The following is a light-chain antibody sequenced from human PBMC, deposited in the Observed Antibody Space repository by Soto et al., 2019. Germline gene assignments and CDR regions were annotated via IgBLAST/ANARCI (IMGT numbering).Light chain of an antibody. J-gene: IGLJ3*02. V-gene: IGLV1-44*01. CDR1: MSNIGRNT. Sequence: QSVLTQPPSTSGAPGQRVTIYCSGSMSNIGRNTVNWYQQLPGTAPKLLIYSNNQRPSGVPDRFSGSKSGTSASLAISGLRSEDEADYYCAAWDDSLSGPVFGGGTKVTVL. CDR2: SNN. CDR3: AAWDDSLSGPV.